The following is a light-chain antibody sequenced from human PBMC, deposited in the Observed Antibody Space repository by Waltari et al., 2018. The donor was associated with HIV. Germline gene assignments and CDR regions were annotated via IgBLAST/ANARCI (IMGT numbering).Light chain of an antibody. Sequence: WYRQKVGQAPKLLVYQASILQTGVPSRISGTGSGTEFSLTITSLQPDDVATYYCQQYNSYPWTFGQGTKVDIK. CDR2: QAS. CDR3: QQYNSYPWT. J-gene: IGKJ1*01. V-gene: IGKV1-5*03.